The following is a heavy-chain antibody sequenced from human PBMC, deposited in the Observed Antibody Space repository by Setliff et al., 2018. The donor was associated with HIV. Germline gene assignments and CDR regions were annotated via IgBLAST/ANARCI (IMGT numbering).Heavy chain of an antibody. CDR3: GRGHHYYYDSSVAHQIDY. CDR2: ISYDGSNK. J-gene: IGHJ4*02. V-gene: IGHV3-30*03. Sequence: GGSLRLSCAASGFTFSSYGMHWVRQAPGKGLEWVAVISYDGSNKYYADSVKGRFTISRDNSKNTLYLQMNSLRAEDTAVYYCGRGHHYYYDSSVAHQIDYLGQGTLVTVSS. CDR1: GFTFSSYG. D-gene: IGHD3-22*01.